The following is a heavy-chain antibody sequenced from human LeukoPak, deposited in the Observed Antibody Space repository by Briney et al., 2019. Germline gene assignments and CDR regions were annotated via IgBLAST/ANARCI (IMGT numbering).Heavy chain of an antibody. CDR1: GGSISSYS. J-gene: IGHJ4*02. CDR2: IYST. Sequence: SETLSLTCTVSGGSISSYSWSWLRQPAGKGLEWIGRIYSTNYNPSLKSRVTISVDTTKNQFSLKLSSVTAADTAVYYCARGESSGWYYFNYWGQGTLVTVSS. V-gene: IGHV4-4*07. D-gene: IGHD6-13*01. CDR3: ARGESSGWYYFNY.